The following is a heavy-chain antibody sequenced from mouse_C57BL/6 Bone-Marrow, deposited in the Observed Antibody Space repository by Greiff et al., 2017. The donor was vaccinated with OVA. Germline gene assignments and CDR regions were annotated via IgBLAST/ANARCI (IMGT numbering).Heavy chain of an antibody. CDR1: GYTFTDYE. V-gene: IGHV1-15*01. Sequence: VQLVESGAELVRPGASVTLSCKASGYTFTDYEMHWVKQTPVHGLEWIGAIDPETGGTAYNQKFKGKAILTADKSSSTAYMELRSLTSEDSAVYYCTRYYYGSSAYWGQGTTLTVSS. J-gene: IGHJ2*01. CDR3: TRYYYGSSAY. CDR2: IDPETGGT. D-gene: IGHD1-1*01.